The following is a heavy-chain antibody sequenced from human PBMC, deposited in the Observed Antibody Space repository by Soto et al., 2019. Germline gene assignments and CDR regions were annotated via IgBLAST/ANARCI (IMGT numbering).Heavy chain of an antibody. J-gene: IGHJ4*02. V-gene: IGHV4-4*02. CDR1: RGSISSTNW. Sequence: QVQLQESGPGLVKPSGTLSLTCAVSRGSISSTNWWSWVRQSPGQGLEWIGEIHHGGSTNYNPSLKSRVTISVDKSTDQFSLKMSSVTAADTAVYYCARGRELWDCGQGTLVTVSS. CDR3: ARGRELWD. D-gene: IGHD5-18*01. CDR2: IHHGGST.